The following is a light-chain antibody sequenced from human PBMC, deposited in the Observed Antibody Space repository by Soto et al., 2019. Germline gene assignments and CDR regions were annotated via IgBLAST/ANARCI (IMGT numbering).Light chain of an antibody. Sequence: DIQMTQSPSSLSASVGDRVTITCRASQSISTHLNWYQQKPGKAPKXLIYAASSLQSGVPSRFSGSGSGTDFTLTISSLQPEDFATYFGQRSYITPWTFGQGTKVDIK. J-gene: IGKJ1*01. V-gene: IGKV1-39*01. CDR1: QSISTH. CDR3: QRSYITPWT. CDR2: AAS.